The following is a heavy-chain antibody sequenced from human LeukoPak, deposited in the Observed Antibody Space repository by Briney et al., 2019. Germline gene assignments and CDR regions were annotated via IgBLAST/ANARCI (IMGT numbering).Heavy chain of an antibody. Sequence: SETLSLTCAVYGGSFSGYYWSWIRQPPGKGLEWIGEINHSGSTNYNPSLKSRVTISVDTSKNQFSLKLSSVTAADTAVYYCARGLIVATITYYFDYWGQGTLVIVSS. CDR1: GGSFSGYY. D-gene: IGHD5-12*01. J-gene: IGHJ4*02. V-gene: IGHV4-34*01. CDR3: ARGLIVATITYYFDY. CDR2: INHSGST.